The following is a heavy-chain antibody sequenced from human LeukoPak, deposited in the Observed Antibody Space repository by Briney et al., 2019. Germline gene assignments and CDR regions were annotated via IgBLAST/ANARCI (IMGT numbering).Heavy chain of an antibody. D-gene: IGHD1-26*01. CDR2: IYYSGST. CDR1: GGSISSSSYY. CDR3: ARCTSGSYFYYYYMDV. Sequence: PSETLSLTCTVSGGSISSSSYYWGWIRQPPGKGLEWIGSIYYSGSTYYNPSLKSRVTISVDTSKNQFSLKLSSVTAADTAVYYCARCTSGSYFYYYYMDVWGKGTTVTVSS. J-gene: IGHJ6*03. V-gene: IGHV4-39*07.